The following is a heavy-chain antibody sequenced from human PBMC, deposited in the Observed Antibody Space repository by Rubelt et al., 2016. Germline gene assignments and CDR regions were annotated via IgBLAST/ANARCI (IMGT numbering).Heavy chain of an antibody. J-gene: IGHJ4*02. CDR3: ARDGSEQRWLHHYYFDY. V-gene: IGHV4-59*01. Sequence: QVQLQESGPGLVKPSETLSLTCTVSGGSISSYYWSWIRQPPGKGLEWIGYIYYSGSTNYNPSLESRVTISVDTSKNQFSLKLSSVTAADTAVYYCARDGSEQRWLHHYYFDYWGQGTLVTVSS. D-gene: IGHD5-24*01. CDR1: GGSISSYY. CDR2: IYYSGST.